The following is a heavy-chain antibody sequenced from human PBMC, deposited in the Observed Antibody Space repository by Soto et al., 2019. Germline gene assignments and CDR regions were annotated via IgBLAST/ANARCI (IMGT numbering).Heavy chain of an antibody. Sequence: QVQLVQSGAEVKKPGSSVKVSCKASGGTFSTYAISWVRQAPGQGLEWMGGIIPIFGTADYAQKFQGRVTITADESTSTAYMELSSLRSEDTAVYYCASREHYVIGVNYYYAMDVWGQGTTVTVSS. CDR2: IIPIFGTA. CDR1: GGTFSTYA. D-gene: IGHD1-26*01. CDR3: ASREHYVIGVNYYYAMDV. J-gene: IGHJ6*02. V-gene: IGHV1-69*12.